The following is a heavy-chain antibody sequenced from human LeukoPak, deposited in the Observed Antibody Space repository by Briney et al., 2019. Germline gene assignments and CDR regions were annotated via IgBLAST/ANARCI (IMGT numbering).Heavy chain of an antibody. V-gene: IGHV1-2*02. D-gene: IGHD5-24*01. CDR3: ARGKSNLVALNWLDP. J-gene: IGHJ5*02. Sequence: ASVRVSCKASGYTFNGYYIHWVRQAPGQGLEWMGWINPNSGGTNYAQKFQDRVTMTRDTSISTAYMELSRLTSDDTATYYCARGKSNLVALNWLDPWGQGTLVTVSS. CDR1: GYTFNGYY. CDR2: INPNSGGT.